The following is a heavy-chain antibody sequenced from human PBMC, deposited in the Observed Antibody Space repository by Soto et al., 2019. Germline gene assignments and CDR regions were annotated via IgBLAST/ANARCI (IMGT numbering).Heavy chain of an antibody. CDR2: FDPEDGET. CDR3: ATDYYDSSGYTRVDY. V-gene: IGHV1-24*01. D-gene: IGHD3-22*01. Sequence: ASVKVSCKVSGYTLTELSMHWVRQAPGKGLEWMGGFDPEDGETIYAQKFQGRVTMTEDTSTDTAYMELSSLRSEDTAVYYCATDYYDSSGYTRVDYWGQGTLVTVSS. J-gene: IGHJ4*02. CDR1: GYTLTELS.